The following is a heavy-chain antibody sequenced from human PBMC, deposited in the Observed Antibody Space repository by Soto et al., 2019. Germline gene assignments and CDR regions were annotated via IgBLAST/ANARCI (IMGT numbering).Heavy chain of an antibody. CDR1: GYTFSSYG. CDR3: ARYRSRTEFHEGSPGFDP. Sequence: GVSVKVSCKASGYTFSSYGISWVRQAHGQGLEWMGGIIPIFGTANYAQKFQGRVTITADESTSTAYMELSSLRSEDTAVYYCARYRSRTEFHEGSPGFDPWGQGTLVTVSS. J-gene: IGHJ5*02. D-gene: IGHD1-26*01. V-gene: IGHV1-69*13. CDR2: IIPIFGTA.